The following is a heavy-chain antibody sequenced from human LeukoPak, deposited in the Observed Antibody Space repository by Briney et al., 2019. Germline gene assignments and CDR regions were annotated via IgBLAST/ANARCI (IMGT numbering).Heavy chain of an antibody. J-gene: IGHJ4*02. Sequence: SETVSLTCTVSGGSISSYYWSWIRQPPGKGLEWIGEINHSGSTNYNPSLKSRVTISVDTSKNQFSLKLSSVTAADTAVYYCARGWDSYGPLNWGQGTLVTVSS. V-gene: IGHV4-34*01. D-gene: IGHD5-18*01. CDR3: ARGWDSYGPLN. CDR2: INHSGST. CDR1: GGSISSYY.